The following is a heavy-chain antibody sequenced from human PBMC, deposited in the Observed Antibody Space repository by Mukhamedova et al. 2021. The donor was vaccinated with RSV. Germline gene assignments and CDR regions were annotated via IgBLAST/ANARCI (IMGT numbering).Heavy chain of an antibody. CDR3: ARQSIATSLVGLFFYDY. J-gene: IGHJ4*02. D-gene: IGHD2-21*01. Sequence: GPEWLGWINLDNGGTNFAQKFRGRFTVTRDASISTAYMDLSSLRSDDTALYYCARQSIATSLVGLFFYDYWGQGTPVTVSS. V-gene: IGHV1-2*02. CDR2: INLDNGGT.